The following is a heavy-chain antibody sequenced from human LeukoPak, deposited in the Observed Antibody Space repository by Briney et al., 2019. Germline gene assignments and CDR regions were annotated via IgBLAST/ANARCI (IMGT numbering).Heavy chain of an antibody. CDR2: IYYSGST. CDR3: ARGDKLYYFDY. CDR1: GGSISSYY. J-gene: IGHJ4*02. Sequence: SETLSLTCTVSGGSISSYYWSWIRQPPGKGLEWIGYIYYSGSTNYNPSLESRVTISVDTSKNQFSLKLSSVTAADTAVYYCARGDKLYYFDYWGQGTLVTVSS. D-gene: IGHD1-7*01. V-gene: IGHV4-59*01.